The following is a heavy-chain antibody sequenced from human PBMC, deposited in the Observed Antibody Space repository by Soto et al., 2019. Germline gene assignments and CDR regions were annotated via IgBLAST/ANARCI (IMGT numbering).Heavy chain of an antibody. D-gene: IGHD5-12*01. Sequence: QVQLVQSGAEVKKPGTSVKVSCKASGYSFISYGIHWVRQAPGQRLERMGWINGGDGKTNNSPRFQGRVPIIRDTSAGTSSLELRSLASEDTAVYYCATDYMRGRDYWGQGTLVTVSS. V-gene: IGHV1-3*01. CDR2: INGGDGKT. CDR1: GYSFISYG. CDR3: ATDYMRGRDY. J-gene: IGHJ4*02.